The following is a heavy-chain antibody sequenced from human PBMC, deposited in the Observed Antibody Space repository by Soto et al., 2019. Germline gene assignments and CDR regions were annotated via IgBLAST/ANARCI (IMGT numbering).Heavy chain of an antibody. Sequence: QVQLVESGGGVVQPGRSLRLSCAASGFTFSSYAMHWVRQAPGKGLEWVAVISYDGSNKYYADSVKGRFTISRDNSKNTLYLQMNSLRAEDTAVYYCARVGSSWAIDYWGQGTLVTVSS. CDR1: GFTFSSYA. J-gene: IGHJ4*02. D-gene: IGHD6-13*01. CDR3: ARVGSSWAIDY. V-gene: IGHV3-30-3*01. CDR2: ISYDGSNK.